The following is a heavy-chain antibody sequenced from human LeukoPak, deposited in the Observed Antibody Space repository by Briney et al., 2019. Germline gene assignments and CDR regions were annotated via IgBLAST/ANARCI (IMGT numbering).Heavy chain of an antibody. V-gene: IGHV3-48*01. Sequence: GGSLSPSRAASGFTFSSYSVNWVRQAPGKGPEWVSHIGGNIGYSDSVKGRFTISRDNAGNSLYLQMNSLRAEDTAVFYCARDSWCSFWDWGMRALVTVSS. J-gene: IGHJ4*02. CDR3: ARDSWCSFWD. D-gene: IGHD4/OR15-4a*01. CDR1: GFTFSSYS. CDR2: IGGNIG.